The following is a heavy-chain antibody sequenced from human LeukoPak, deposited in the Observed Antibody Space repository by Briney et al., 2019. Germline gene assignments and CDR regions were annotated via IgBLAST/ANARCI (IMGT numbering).Heavy chain of an antibody. J-gene: IGHJ4*02. CDR1: GFTFSSYA. V-gene: IGHV3-64*01. Sequence: GGSLRLSCAASGFTFSSYAMHWVRQAPGRGLEYVSAISSNGGSTYYANSVKGRFTISRDNSKNTPYLQMGSLRAEDGAVYYCAREGVGYYFDFWGQGTLVTVSS. D-gene: IGHD5-12*01. CDR3: AREGVGYYFDF. CDR2: ISSNGGST.